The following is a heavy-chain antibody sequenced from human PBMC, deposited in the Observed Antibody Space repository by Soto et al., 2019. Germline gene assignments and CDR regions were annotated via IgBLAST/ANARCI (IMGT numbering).Heavy chain of an antibody. CDR2: ISYDGSNK. D-gene: IGHD3-9*01. CDR1: GFTFSSYG. Sequence: QVQLVESGGGVVQPGRSLRLSCAASGFTFSSYGMHWVRQAPGKGLEWVAVISYDGSNKYYAESVKGRFTISRDNSKNTLYLQMNSLRAEDTAVYYCAKPQLRYFDWTGFDYWGQGTLVTVSS. CDR3: AKPQLRYFDWTGFDY. J-gene: IGHJ4*02. V-gene: IGHV3-30*18.